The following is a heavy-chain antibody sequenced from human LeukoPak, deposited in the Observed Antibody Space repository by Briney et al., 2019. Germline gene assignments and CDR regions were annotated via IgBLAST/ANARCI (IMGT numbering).Heavy chain of an antibody. V-gene: IGHV4-38-2*02. CDR2: IYHSGST. CDR3: ARDRYNQVDY. Sequence: SETLSLTCAVSGYSISSGYYWGWIRQPPGKGLEWIGSIYHSGSTYYNPSLKSRVTISVDTSKNQFSLKLSSVTAADTAVYCCARDRYNQVDYWGQGTLVTVSS. D-gene: IGHD5-24*01. CDR1: GYSISSGYY. J-gene: IGHJ4*02.